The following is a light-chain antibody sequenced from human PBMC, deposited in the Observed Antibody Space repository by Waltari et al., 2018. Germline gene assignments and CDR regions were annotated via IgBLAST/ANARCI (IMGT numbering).Light chain of an antibody. CDR1: SSNMGAGRD. CDR2: GNW. V-gene: IGLV1-40*01. Sequence: QSVLTQPPSVSGAPGQRVTISCTGSSSNMGAGRDVHWYQQLPGTAPKLLLFGNWYRPSGVPDLCSGSKSGTSASLASAELQAEDEAEYYCQSYDNILGGSVFGGGTKLTVL. J-gene: IGLJ2*01. CDR3: QSYDNILGGSV.